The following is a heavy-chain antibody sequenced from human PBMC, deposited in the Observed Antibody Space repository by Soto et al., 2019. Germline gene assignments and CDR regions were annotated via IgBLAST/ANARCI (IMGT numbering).Heavy chain of an antibody. CDR1: GFTFDTYA. Sequence: EVQLLESGGGLVQPGGSLRLSCAASGFTFDTYAMSWVHQAPGKGLEWVSAISGSGAKTYYADSVKGRFTISRDNSKNTLYLQMNSLRAEDTAVYHCAKLECSGGSCYSGRLVDYFYYYMDVWGKGTTVTVSS. CDR2: ISGSGAKT. CDR3: AKLECSGGSCYSGRLVDYFYYYMDV. J-gene: IGHJ6*03. D-gene: IGHD2-15*01. V-gene: IGHV3-23*01.